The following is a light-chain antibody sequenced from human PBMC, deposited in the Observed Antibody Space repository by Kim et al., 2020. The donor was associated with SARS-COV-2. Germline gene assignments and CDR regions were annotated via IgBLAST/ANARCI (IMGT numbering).Light chain of an antibody. V-gene: IGKV1-5*03. CDR2: KAS. Sequence: AVVGDRVTITCRAGQSISTWVAWYQQKPGKAPNLLIYKASILESGVPSRFSGSGSGTDFTLTITSLQPDDFGTYYCQHYSAYPWTFGQGTKVDIK. J-gene: IGKJ1*01. CDR1: QSISTW. CDR3: QHYSAYPWT.